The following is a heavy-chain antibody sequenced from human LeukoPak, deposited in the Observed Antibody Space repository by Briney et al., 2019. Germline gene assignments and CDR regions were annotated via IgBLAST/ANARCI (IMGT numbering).Heavy chain of an antibody. Sequence: GGSLRLSCAASGFTFSRYAMSWVRQAPEKGLEWVSTLSDNGGSTYYADSVKGRFAISRDNSKNTLYLQMNSLRAEDTAVYYCAKAAIAVAANFDYWGQGALATVSS. CDR1: GFTFSRYA. CDR2: LSDNGGST. V-gene: IGHV3-23*01. CDR3: AKAAIAVAANFDY. J-gene: IGHJ4*02. D-gene: IGHD6-19*01.